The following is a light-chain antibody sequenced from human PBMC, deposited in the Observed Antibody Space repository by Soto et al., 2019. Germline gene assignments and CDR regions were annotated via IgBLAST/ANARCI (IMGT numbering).Light chain of an antibody. CDR2: DND. Sequence: QSVLTQPPSASGTPGQRVTVSCSGSSSNIGTNYVYWYQQVAGTAPKLLMYDNDQRPSGVPDRFSGSKSGTSASLAISGLRSEDEADYYCATWDDSLSGVVFGGGTKLTVL. CDR1: SSNIGTNY. J-gene: IGLJ2*01. V-gene: IGLV1-47*02. CDR3: ATWDDSLSGVV.